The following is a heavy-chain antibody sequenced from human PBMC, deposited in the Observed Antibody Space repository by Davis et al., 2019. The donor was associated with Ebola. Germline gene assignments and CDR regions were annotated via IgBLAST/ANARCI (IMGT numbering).Heavy chain of an antibody. J-gene: IGHJ6*02. Sequence: GESLKISCAASGFAFRDYWMHWIRETPEGLLWVADTHPEGVTIRYADPVRGRFTISRDNVNSNLYLQMNSLRPEDSAIYYCARTHYYNGQDLWGQGTRVTVSS. CDR3: ARTHYYNGQDL. CDR2: THPEGVTI. D-gene: IGHD3-10*01. V-gene: IGHV3-74*01. CDR1: GFAFRDYW.